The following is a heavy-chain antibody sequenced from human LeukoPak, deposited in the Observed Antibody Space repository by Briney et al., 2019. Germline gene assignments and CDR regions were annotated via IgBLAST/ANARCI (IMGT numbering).Heavy chain of an antibody. Sequence: SETLSLTCAVYGESFSGFFWSWIRQPPGKGLEWIGEITQSGGANYNPSLKSRVTISVDTSKNQFSLKLSSMTAADTGVYYCARRPRNTGSDDGPSGLDYWGQGTLVTVSS. J-gene: IGHJ4*02. CDR3: ARRPRNTGSDDGPSGLDY. CDR1: GESFSGFF. D-gene: IGHD1-26*01. CDR2: ITQSGGA. V-gene: IGHV4-34*01.